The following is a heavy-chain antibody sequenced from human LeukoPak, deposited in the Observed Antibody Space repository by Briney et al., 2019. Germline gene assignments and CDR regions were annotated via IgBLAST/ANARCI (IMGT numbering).Heavy chain of an antibody. J-gene: IGHJ4*02. D-gene: IGHD5-24*01. CDR3: ARRSRDGWYFDY. CDR2: ISNSDGTT. Sequence: GGSLRLSCAVSGFTFSSYAMSWVRQAPGKGLEWVSTISNSDGTTYYADSVKGRFTISRDDSENTLYLQMNSLRTEDTAVYYCARRSRDGWYFDYWGQGTLVTVSS. CDR1: GFTFSSYA. V-gene: IGHV3-23*01.